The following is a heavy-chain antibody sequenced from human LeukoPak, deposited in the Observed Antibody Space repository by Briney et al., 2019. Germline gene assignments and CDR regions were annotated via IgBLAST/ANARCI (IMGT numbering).Heavy chain of an antibody. J-gene: IGHJ5*02. V-gene: IGHV4-34*01. D-gene: IGHD3-3*01. CDR3: ARGHYDFWSGYEQTNWFDP. CDR2: INHVGSI. Sequence: SETLSLTCAVYGGSFSGYYWSWIRQPPGKGLEWIGEINHVGSINYNPSLKSRVTILVDTSKNQFSLTLSSVTAADTAVYFCARGHYDFWSGYEQTNWFDPWGQGTLVTVSS. CDR1: GGSFSGYY.